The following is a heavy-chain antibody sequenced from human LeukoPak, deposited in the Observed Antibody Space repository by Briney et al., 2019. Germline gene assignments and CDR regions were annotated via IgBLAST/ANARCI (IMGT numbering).Heavy chain of an antibody. CDR2: ISYDGSNK. D-gene: IGHD3-9*01. J-gene: IGHJ4*02. V-gene: IGHV3-30*18. Sequence: PGRSLRLSCAASGFTFSSYGMHWVRQAPGKGLEWVAVISYDGSNKYYADSVKGRFTISRDNSKNTLYLQMNSLRAEDTAVYYCAKPPGILTGYYPFDYWGQGTLVTVSS. CDR1: GFTFSSYG. CDR3: AKPPGILTGYYPFDY.